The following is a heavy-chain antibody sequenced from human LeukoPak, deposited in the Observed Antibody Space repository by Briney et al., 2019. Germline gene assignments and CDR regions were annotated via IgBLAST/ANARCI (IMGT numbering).Heavy chain of an antibody. V-gene: IGHV4-34*01. Sequence: SETLSLTCAVYGGSFSGYYWSWIRQPPGKGLEWIGQIYHSGSTNYNPSLKSRVTISVDTSKNQFSLKLSSVTAADTAVYYCARARAGDYRPPWFDPWGQGTLVTVSS. CDR3: ARARAGDYRPPWFDP. J-gene: IGHJ5*02. D-gene: IGHD4-17*01. CDR2: IYHSGST. CDR1: GGSFSGYY.